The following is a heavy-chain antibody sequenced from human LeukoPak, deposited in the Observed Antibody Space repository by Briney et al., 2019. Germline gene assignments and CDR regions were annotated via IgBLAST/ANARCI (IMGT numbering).Heavy chain of an antibody. J-gene: IGHJ5*02. CDR3: ARRRYYDSSGYIRFDP. V-gene: IGHV4-61*02. Sequence: PSETLSLTCTVSGGSISSGSYYWGWIRQPAGKGLEWIGRIYTSGSTNYNPSLKSRVTISVDTSKNQFSLKLSSVTAADTAVYYCARRRYYDSSGYIRFDPWGQGTLVTVSS. CDR2: IYTSGST. CDR1: GGSISSGSYY. D-gene: IGHD3-22*01.